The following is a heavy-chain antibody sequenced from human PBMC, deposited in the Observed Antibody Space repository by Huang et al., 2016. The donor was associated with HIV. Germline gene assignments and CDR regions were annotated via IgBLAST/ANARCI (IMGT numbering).Heavy chain of an antibody. Sequence: QVQLQESGPGLVKPSETLSLTCTVSGASICSHYWTWIRQPPGKGLAWIGNFYYSGSSTSDPSLKSRVTISLDTAKNQFSLSLTSVTAADTAIYYCARGTNWVFSWYFDLWGRGTLVTVSS. CDR1: GASICSHY. CDR2: FYYSGSS. J-gene: IGHJ2*01. CDR3: ARGTNWVFSWYFDL. V-gene: IGHV4-59*11. D-gene: IGHD7-27*01.